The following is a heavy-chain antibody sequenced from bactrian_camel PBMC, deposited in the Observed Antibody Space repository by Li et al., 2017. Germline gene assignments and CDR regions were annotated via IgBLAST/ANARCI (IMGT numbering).Heavy chain of an antibody. J-gene: IGHJ4*01. CDR1: GFAFSTWC. Sequence: QLVESGGGSVQAGGSLRLSCAASGFAFSTWCMGWFRQAPGKERAAVAAHYTGTATKYVADSVKGRFDISQDNAKNVLYLQMDNLQPEDTAMYYCTKDRSYGTRNWVQSTRGQGTQVTVS. CDR2: HYTGTATK. V-gene: IGHV3S1*01. D-gene: IGHD3*01. CDR3: TKDRSYGTRNWVQST.